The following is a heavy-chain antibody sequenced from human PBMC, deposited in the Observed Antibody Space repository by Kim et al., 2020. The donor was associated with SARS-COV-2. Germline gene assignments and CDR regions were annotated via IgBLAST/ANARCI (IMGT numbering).Heavy chain of an antibody. CDR3: ARVPDSTGYYYDY. Sequence: SGAETGRITISRDDSKNTLYRHRNTLRAEDTAVYYCARVPDSTGYYYDYWGQGTLVTVSS. J-gene: IGHJ4*02. D-gene: IGHD3-22*01. V-gene: IGHV3-23*01.